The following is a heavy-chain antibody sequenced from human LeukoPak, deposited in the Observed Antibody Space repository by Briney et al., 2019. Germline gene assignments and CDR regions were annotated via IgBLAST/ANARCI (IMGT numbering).Heavy chain of an antibody. Sequence: SETLSLTCAVSGYSISSGYYWGWIRQPPGRGLEWIGSIYHSGSTYYNPSLKSRVTISVDTSKNQFSLKLSSVTAADTAVYYRARHNLGQIGYCSGGSCYNWFDPWGQGTLVTVSS. D-gene: IGHD2-15*01. V-gene: IGHV4-38-2*01. CDR2: IYHSGST. CDR3: ARHNLGQIGYCSGGSCYNWFDP. CDR1: GYSISSGYY. J-gene: IGHJ5*02.